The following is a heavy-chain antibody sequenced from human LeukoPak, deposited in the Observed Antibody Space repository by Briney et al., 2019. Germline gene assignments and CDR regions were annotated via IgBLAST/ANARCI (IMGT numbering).Heavy chain of an antibody. CDR3: ARDSAFSSYSH. CDR1: EFAFSTYN. J-gene: IGHJ1*01. D-gene: IGHD2-21*01. CDR2: ISTGSSTT. V-gene: IGHV3-48*01. Sequence: GGSLRLSCAASEFAFSTYNMNWVRQAPGKGLEWVSYISTGSSTTYYADSVKGRFTISRDDSKNMVLLQMDSLRVGDTARYYCARDSAFSSYSHWGQGALVTVSS.